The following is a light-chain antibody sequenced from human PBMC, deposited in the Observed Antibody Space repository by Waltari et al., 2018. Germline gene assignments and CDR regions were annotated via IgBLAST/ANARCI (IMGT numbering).Light chain of an antibody. CDR2: EDS. CDR1: RIGGKS. Sequence: SYVLNQPPSVSVAPGETATILCGGNRIGGKSVHWYQQKSGRAPVVVISEDSDRPSGTPERTSGTNSGNTATLTISRVEVGDEADYFCQIWDSSGEQWVFGGGTRLTV. CDR3: QIWDSSGEQWV. J-gene: IGLJ3*02. V-gene: IGLV3-21*01.